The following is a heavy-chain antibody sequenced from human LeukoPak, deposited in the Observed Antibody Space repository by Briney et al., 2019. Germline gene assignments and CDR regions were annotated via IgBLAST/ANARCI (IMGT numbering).Heavy chain of an antibody. CDR2: INPDSGGT. V-gene: IGHV1-2*02. J-gene: IGHJ4*02. CDR3: ARRVAESYYDSSGYPSLGY. Sequence: ASVKVSCKASGYTFIGYYMHWVRQAPGQGVEWMGWINPDSGGTNYAQQFQGRVTMTRDTSISTAYMDLSRLTSDDTGVYYCARRVAESYYDSSGYPSLGYWGQGTLVTVSS. D-gene: IGHD3-22*01. CDR1: GYTFIGYY.